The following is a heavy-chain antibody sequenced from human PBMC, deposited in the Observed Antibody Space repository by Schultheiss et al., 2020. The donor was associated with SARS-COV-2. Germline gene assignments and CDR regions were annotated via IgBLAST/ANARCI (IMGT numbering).Heavy chain of an antibody. CDR1: GGSISSGGYS. V-gene: IGHV4-30-2*01. CDR2: IYHSGST. Sequence: SETLSLTCTVSGGSISSGGYSWSWIRQPPGKGLEWIGYIYHSGSTYYNPSLKSRVTISVDTSKNQFSLKLSSVTAADTAVYYCARGPLYGDYVYYFDYWGQGTLVTVSS. J-gene: IGHJ4*02. D-gene: IGHD4-17*01. CDR3: ARGPLYGDYVYYFDY.